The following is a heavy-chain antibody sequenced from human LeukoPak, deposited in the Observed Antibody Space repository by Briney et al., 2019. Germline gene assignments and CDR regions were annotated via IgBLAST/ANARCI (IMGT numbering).Heavy chain of an antibody. Sequence: PSETLSLTCTVSGGSISSGDYYWRWIRQPPGKGLEWSGYIYYSGSTYYNPSLKSRVTISVDTSKNQFSLKLSSVTAADTTVYYCARAASYYDSSGMDYWGQGTLVTVSS. CDR1: GGSISSGDYY. V-gene: IGHV4-30-4*01. CDR2: IYYSGST. CDR3: ARAASYYDSSGMDY. J-gene: IGHJ4*02. D-gene: IGHD3-22*01.